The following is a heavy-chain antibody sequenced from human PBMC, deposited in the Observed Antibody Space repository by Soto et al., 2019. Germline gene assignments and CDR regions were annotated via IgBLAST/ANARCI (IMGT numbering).Heavy chain of an antibody. CDR3: ARRPLGGPGDWWFDP. J-gene: IGHJ5*02. Sequence: ASVKVSCKASGFTLTNYYIHWLRQTPGQGLEWMGIINPSSGDTYYAQKFQGRVTMTRDTSTSTVDLEVSGLRSDDTALYYCARRPLGGPGDWWFDPWGQGTLVTVSS. V-gene: IGHV1-46*01. CDR1: GFTLTNYY. D-gene: IGHD3-10*01. CDR2: INPSSGDT.